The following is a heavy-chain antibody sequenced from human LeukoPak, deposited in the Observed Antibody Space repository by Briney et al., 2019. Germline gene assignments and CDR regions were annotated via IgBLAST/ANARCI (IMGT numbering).Heavy chain of an antibody. CDR3: ARDQAYYDFWSGYYPFPYYYYMDV. CDR1: GFTFSSYG. CDR2: IWYDGSNK. J-gene: IGHJ6*03. V-gene: IGHV3-33*01. Sequence: GRSLRLSCAASGFTFSSYGMHWVRQAPGKGLEWVAVIWYDGSNKYYADSAKGRFTISRDNSKNTLYLQMNSLRAEDTAVYYCARDQAYYDFWSGYYPFPYYYYMDVWGKGTTVTVSS. D-gene: IGHD3-3*01.